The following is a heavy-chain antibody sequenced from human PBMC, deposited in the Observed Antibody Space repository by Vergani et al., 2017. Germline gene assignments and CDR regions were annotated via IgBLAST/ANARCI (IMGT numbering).Heavy chain of an antibody. V-gene: IGHV3-33*01. CDR2: TWYDGNNK. CDR1: GFTFNQYG. J-gene: IGHJ5*02. CDR3: ARDVRLLYNRFDP. Sequence: QVQLVESGGGVVQPGRSLRLSCAASGFTFNQYGMHWVRQAPGKGLEWVAVTWYDGNNKQYADSVKGRFTISRDNSKRTMYLQMNSLRDEDTGGYYCARDVRLLYNRFDPWGQGTQVTVSS. D-gene: IGHD1-14*01.